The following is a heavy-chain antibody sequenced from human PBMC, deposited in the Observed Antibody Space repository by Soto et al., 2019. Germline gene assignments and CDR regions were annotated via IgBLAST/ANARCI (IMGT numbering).Heavy chain of an antibody. V-gene: IGHV3-33*01. J-gene: IGHJ6*02. CDR3: ARPLVAPVAGPYYYGMDV. CDR2: IWYDGNTK. CDR1: GFTFNSYG. D-gene: IGHD6-19*01. Sequence: QIQLVESGGGVVQPGRSLRLSCTASGFTFNSYGFNWVRQAPGKGLEGVAVIWYDGNTKYYADSVKGRFTISRANLRSTVYLQMNSLTADDTAVYYCARPLVAPVAGPYYYGMDVWGQGTTVTVSS.